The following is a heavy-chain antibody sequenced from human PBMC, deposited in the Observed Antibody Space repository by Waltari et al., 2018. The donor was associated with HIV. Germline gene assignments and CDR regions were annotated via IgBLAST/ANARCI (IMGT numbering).Heavy chain of an antibody. Sequence: QVPLLQSVPEVKRPGAPVNISCEASGSTPGDFVVHWGRHAPGQGPEWMGWINLALDERRGSERFQGRVTLNRDTSQTTVFMKLINLRSDDTAVYFWARGTTWLANVLESWGQGTLVTVSS. D-gene: IGHD6-19*01. CDR1: GSTPGDFV. CDR2: INLALDER. V-gene: IGHV1-3*01. CDR3: ARGTTWLANVLES. J-gene: IGHJ1*01.